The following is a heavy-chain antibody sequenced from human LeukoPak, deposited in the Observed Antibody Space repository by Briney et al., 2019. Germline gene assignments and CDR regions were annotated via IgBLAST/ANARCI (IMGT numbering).Heavy chain of an antibody. V-gene: IGHV1-8*01. J-gene: IGHJ6*03. CDR1: GYTFTSYD. CDR3: AKWGDNFGSGSYTLYYYYMDV. D-gene: IGHD3-10*01. CDR2: MNPNTGNT. Sequence: GASVKVSCKASGYTFTSYDINWVRQATGQGLEGMGWMNPNTGNTGYAQKFQGRVSITRNTSTSTAYMELSSLSSEDTAVYYCAKWGDNFGSGSYTLYYYYMDVWGKGTTVTVSS.